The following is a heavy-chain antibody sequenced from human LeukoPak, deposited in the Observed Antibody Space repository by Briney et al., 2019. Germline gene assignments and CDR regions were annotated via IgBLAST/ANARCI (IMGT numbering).Heavy chain of an antibody. CDR1: GYSISSGYY. J-gene: IGHJ4*02. Sequence: PSETLSLTCAVSGYSISSGYYWGWIRQPPGQGLEWIGSIYHSGSTYYNPSLKSRVTISVDTSKNQFSLKLSSVTAADTAVYYCASLVGYCSSTSCSKNFDYWGQGTLVTVSS. D-gene: IGHD2-2*01. V-gene: IGHV4-38-2*01. CDR3: ASLVGYCSSTSCSKNFDY. CDR2: IYHSGST.